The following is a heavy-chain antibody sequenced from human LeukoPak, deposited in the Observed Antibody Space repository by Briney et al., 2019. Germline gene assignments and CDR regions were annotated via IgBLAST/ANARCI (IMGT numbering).Heavy chain of an antibody. V-gene: IGHV1-18*01. Sequence: ASVKVSCKASGYTFTSYGISWVRQAPGQGLEWMGWISAYNGNTNYAQKLQGRVTMTTDASTSTAYMELRSLRSDDTAVYYCARSLTRGWHTLGFDPWGQGTLVTVSS. CDR2: ISAYNGNT. D-gene: IGHD6-19*01. CDR1: GYTFTSYG. J-gene: IGHJ5*02. CDR3: ARSLTRGWHTLGFDP.